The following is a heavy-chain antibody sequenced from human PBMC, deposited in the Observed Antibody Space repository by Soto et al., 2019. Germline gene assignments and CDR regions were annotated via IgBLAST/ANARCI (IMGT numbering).Heavy chain of an antibody. Sequence: QVQLVESGGGVVQPGGSLRLSCTTSGFTFNTYGMHWVRQAPGKGLEWVAIIWYDGSNKYYADSVKGRFTMSKDKSKNTLYLQMNSLRAEYTALYYCARADCTGAYCYSWPFNYGVDVWGQGTTVTVSS. D-gene: IGHD2-15*01. CDR2: IWYDGSNK. CDR1: GFTFNTYG. V-gene: IGHV3-33*08. CDR3: ARADCTGAYCYSWPFNYGVDV. J-gene: IGHJ6*02.